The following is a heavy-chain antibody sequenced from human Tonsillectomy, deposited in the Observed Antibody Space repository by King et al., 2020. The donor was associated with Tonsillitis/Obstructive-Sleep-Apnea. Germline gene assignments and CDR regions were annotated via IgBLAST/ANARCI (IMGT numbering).Heavy chain of an antibody. CDR2: ISGSGDLK. CDR3: AKDLGDTSGWFFNLFDF. V-gene: IGHV3-23*04. D-gene: IGHD6-19*01. CDR1: EFTFSSYA. Sequence: VQLVESGGGLVQPGGSLRLSCAASEFTFSSYAMSWVRQAPGRGLDWVSGISGSGDLKYYADSVKGRFTISRDNSKNTLYLQMNSLRAEDTAVYYCAKDLGDTSGWFFNLFDFWGQGTLVTVSS. J-gene: IGHJ5*01.